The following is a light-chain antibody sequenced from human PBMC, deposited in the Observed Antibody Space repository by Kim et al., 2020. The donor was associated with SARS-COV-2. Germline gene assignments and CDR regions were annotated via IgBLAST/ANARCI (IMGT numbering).Light chain of an antibody. CDR2: DVS. CDR1: SSDVGGYND. J-gene: IGLJ1*01. V-gene: IGLV2-14*03. CDR3: SSYTSSSTYV. Sequence: GQSLTMSCTGTSSDVGGYNDVSWYQKHPGKAPKLMIYDVSNRPSGVSNRFSGSKSGNTASLTISGLQAEDEADYYCSSYTSSSTYVFGTGTKVTVL.